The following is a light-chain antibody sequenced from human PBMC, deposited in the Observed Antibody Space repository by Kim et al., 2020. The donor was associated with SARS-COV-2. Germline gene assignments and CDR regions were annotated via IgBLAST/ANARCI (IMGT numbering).Light chain of an antibody. Sequence: DIQMTQSPSTLSASVGDRVTITCRASQSISSWLAWYQQKPGKAPKLLIYKASSLQSGVPSRFSGSGSGTEFTLTVSSLQPDDFATYYCKQYNSYPWTSGQGTKVDIK. CDR1: QSISSW. CDR2: KAS. CDR3: KQYNSYPWT. J-gene: IGKJ1*01. V-gene: IGKV1-5*03.